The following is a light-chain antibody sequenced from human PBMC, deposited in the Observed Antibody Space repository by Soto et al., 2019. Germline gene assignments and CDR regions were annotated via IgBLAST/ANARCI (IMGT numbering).Light chain of an antibody. CDR3: QHHNSYSEA. V-gene: IGKV1-5*01. CDR2: AAS. CDR1: QTISSW. J-gene: IGKJ1*01. Sequence: DIQMTQSPSSLSASVGDRVTITCRASQTISSWLAWYQQKPGKAPKLLIYAASSLHSGVPSRFSGSGSGTEFTLTISSLQPDDFATYYCQHHNSYSEAFGQGTKVDIK.